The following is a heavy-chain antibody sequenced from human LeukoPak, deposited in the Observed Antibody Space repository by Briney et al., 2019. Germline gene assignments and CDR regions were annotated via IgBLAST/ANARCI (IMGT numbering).Heavy chain of an antibody. CDR3: ANFKGRTREQWLLYFDY. CDR1: GFTFSSYA. Sequence: PGGSLRLSCAASGFTFSSYAMSWVRQAPGKGLEWVSAISGSGGSTYYADSVKGRFTISRDNSKNTLYLQMNSLRAEDTAVYYCANFKGRTREQWLLYFDYWGQGTLVTVSS. J-gene: IGHJ4*02. V-gene: IGHV3-23*01. CDR2: ISGSGGST. D-gene: IGHD6-19*01.